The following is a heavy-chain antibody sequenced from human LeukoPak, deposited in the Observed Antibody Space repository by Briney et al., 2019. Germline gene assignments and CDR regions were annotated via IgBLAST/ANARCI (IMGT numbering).Heavy chain of an antibody. CDR3: ARDGTGSSPGDYFYYMDV. J-gene: IGHJ6*03. D-gene: IGHD3/OR15-3a*01. V-gene: IGHV3-74*01. CDR1: RFTFSGYW. Sequence: GESLSLSCAASRFTFSGYWLHWLRQDPGKGLLWVAHTNTDGSRTTYADSVRGRFTISRDNAKNTLYLQMNSLRVDDTAIYYCARDGTGSSPGDYFYYMDVWGKGTTVTVSS. CDR2: TNTDGSRT.